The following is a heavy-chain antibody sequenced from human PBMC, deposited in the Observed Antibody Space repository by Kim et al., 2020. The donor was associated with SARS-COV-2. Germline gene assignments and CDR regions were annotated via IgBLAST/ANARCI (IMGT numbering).Heavy chain of an antibody. CDR1: GFNVSSIY. V-gene: IGHV3-53*01. D-gene: IGHD3-16*01. CDR3: ARDDVRGEGYFDY. Sequence: GGSLRLSCAASGFNVSSIYMSWVRQAPGQGLEWVSVLYTGGSTYYADSVKGRFTISRDNSKNTLYLQMNSLRVEDTAVYYCARDDVRGEGYFDYWGQGSLVTVST. CDR2: LYTGGST. J-gene: IGHJ4*02.